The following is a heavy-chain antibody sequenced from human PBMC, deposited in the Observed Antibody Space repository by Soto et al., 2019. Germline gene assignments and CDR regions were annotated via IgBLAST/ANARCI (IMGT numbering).Heavy chain of an antibody. J-gene: IGHJ3*01. CDR1: GFTLSSYG. D-gene: IGHD3-16*01. CDR3: GKDPNGFYVGAFDF. Sequence: GGSLSLSCAASGFTLSSYGMTWVRQAPGKGPEWVASISGGGGTIYYADSAKGRFSISRDHSKNTMYLQMNSLRAEDTAIYFCGKDPNGFYVGAFDFWGQGTMVTVSS. CDR2: ISGGGGTI. V-gene: IGHV3-23*01.